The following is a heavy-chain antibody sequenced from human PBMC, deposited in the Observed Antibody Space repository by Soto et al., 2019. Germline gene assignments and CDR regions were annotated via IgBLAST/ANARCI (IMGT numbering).Heavy chain of an antibody. J-gene: IGHJ4*02. V-gene: IGHV4-61*01. Sequence: QVQLQESGPGLVKPSETLSLTCAVSGDSVSNDNYYWSWIRQPPGKGLEWIGYIYYSGTTNYNSYLQSRLSLSVDMSKNQFSLKLASVTAADTAVYFCARSQRGRTAFTFDYWGQGARVTVSS. D-gene: IGHD3-16*01. CDR3: ARSQRGRTAFTFDY. CDR2: IYYSGTT. CDR1: GDSVSNDNYY.